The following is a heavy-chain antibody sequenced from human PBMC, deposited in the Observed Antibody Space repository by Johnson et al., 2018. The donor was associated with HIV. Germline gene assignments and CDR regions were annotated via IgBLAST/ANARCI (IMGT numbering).Heavy chain of an antibody. V-gene: IGHV3-33*08. CDR1: GFIFSSYW. CDR3: ESGAPLPYYYDSSDDAFDI. D-gene: IGHD3-22*01. J-gene: IGHJ3*02. Sequence: QVQLVESGGGLVQPGGSLRLSCAASGFIFSSYWMSWVRQAPGKGLEWVAVIWYDGSNKYYADSVKGRFTISRDNSKNTLYLQRNSLRAEDTAVYYCESGAPLPYYYDSSDDAFDIWGQGTMVTVSS. CDR2: IWYDGSNK.